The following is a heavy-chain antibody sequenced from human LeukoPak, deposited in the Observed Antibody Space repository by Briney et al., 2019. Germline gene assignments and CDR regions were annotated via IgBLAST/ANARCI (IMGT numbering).Heavy chain of an antibody. CDR3: ASLLWFGTTNWFDP. CDR2: INTNTGNP. Sequence: ASVKVSCKASGYTFTSYAMNWVRQAPGQGLERMGWINTNTGNPTYAQGFTGRFVFSLDTSVSTAYLQISSLKAEDTAVYYCASLLWFGTTNWFDPWGQGTLVTVSS. V-gene: IGHV7-4-1*02. CDR1: GYTFTSYA. J-gene: IGHJ5*02. D-gene: IGHD3-10*01.